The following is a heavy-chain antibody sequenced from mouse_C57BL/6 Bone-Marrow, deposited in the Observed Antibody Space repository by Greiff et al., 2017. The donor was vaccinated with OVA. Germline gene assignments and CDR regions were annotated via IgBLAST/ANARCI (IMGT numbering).Heavy chain of an antibody. V-gene: IGHV1-80*01. Sequence: VMLVESGAELVKPGASVKISCKASGYAFSSYWMNWVKQRPGKGLEWIGQIYPGDGDTNYNGKFKGKATLTADKSSSTAYMQLSSLTSEDSAVYFCARGSYYSNYDFYYFDYWGQGTTLTVSS. D-gene: IGHD2-5*01. CDR1: GYAFSSYW. J-gene: IGHJ2*01. CDR3: ARGSYYSNYDFYYFDY. CDR2: IYPGDGDT.